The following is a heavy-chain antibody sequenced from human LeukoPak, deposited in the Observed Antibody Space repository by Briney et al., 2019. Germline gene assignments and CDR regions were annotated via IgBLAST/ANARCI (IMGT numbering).Heavy chain of an antibody. CDR1: GFTFSSYG. V-gene: IGHV3-30*18. Sequence: GRSLRLSCAASGFTFSSYGMHWVRQAPGKGLEWVAVISYDGSNKYYADSVKGRFTISRDNSKNTLYLQMNSLRAEDTAVYYCAKDSGSRSLDYWGQGTLVTVSS. J-gene: IGHJ4*02. CDR2: ISYDGSNK. CDR3: AKDSGSRSLDY.